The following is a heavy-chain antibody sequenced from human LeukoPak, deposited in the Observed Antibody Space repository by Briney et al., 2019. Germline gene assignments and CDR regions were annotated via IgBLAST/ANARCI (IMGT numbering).Heavy chain of an antibody. CDR1: GFTFSSYG. J-gene: IGHJ4*02. CDR3: ARSVLSGYDFSFDY. Sequence: GGSLRLSCAASGFTFSSYGMHWVRQAPGKGLEWVAVIWYDGSNKYYADSVKGRFTISGDNSKNTLYLQMNSLRAEDTAVYYCARSVLSGYDFSFDYWGQGTLVTVSS. D-gene: IGHD5-12*01. V-gene: IGHV3-33*01. CDR2: IWYDGSNK.